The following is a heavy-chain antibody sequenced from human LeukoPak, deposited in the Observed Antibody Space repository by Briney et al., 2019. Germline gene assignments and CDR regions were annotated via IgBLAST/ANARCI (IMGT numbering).Heavy chain of an antibody. V-gene: IGHV3-9*01. Sequence: PGGSLRLSCVASGFTFSSYWMHWVRQDPRKGLEWVSGISWNSGSIGYADSVKGRFTISRDNAKNSLYLQMNSLRAEDTALYYCAKASGEIWGWGGSYYFDYWGQGTLVTVSS. CDR3: AKASGEIWGWGGSYYFDY. J-gene: IGHJ4*02. CDR2: ISWNSGSI. CDR1: GFTFSSYW. D-gene: IGHD3-10*01.